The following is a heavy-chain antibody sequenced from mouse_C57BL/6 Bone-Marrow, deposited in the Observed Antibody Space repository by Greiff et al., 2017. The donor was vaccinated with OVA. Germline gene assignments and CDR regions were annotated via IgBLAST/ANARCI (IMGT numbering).Heavy chain of an antibody. CDR3: ARRDTTVVARFDD. CDR2: IDPSDSYT. V-gene: IGHV1-69*01. Sequence: QVQLQQPGAELVMPGASVKLSCKASGYTFTSYWMHWVKQRPGQGLEWIGEIDPSDSYTNYNQKFKGKSTLTVDKSSSTAYMQLSSLTSEDSAVYYCARRDTTVVARFDDWGQGTTLTVSS. J-gene: IGHJ2*01. D-gene: IGHD1-1*01. CDR1: GYTFTSYW.